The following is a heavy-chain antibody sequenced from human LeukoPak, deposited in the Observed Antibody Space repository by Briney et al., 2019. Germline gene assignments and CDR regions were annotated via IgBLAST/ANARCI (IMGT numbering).Heavy chain of an antibody. J-gene: IGHJ4*02. CDR1: GFTFTNYG. V-gene: IGHV3-23*01. Sequence: GGSLRLSCAASGFTFTNYGMSWVRQAPGKGLEWVSGISDSGGSTYYADSVKGRFTISRDNSKNTLYLQMNSLRAEDTAVYYCAKGPLGDVDYWGQGTLVTVSS. D-gene: IGHD4-17*01. CDR3: AKGPLGDVDY. CDR2: ISDSGGST.